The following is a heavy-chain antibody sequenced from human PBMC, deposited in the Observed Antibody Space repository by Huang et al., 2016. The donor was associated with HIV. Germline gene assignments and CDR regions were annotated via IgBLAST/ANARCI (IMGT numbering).Heavy chain of an antibody. CDR2: IYYSGRT. J-gene: IGHJ6*03. Sequence: QLQLQESGPGLVKPSETLSLICTFSGDSLRNSDYYWGWIRQPPGKGLEWIGYIYYSGRTYYNPSLGSRATISRDTSKNRFSLKLTSVTAADRAVYYCARLYYDFGRRVDVWGRGTTVTVS. D-gene: IGHD3-3*01. CDR3: ARLYYDFGRRVDV. V-gene: IGHV4-39*02. CDR1: GDSLRNSDYY.